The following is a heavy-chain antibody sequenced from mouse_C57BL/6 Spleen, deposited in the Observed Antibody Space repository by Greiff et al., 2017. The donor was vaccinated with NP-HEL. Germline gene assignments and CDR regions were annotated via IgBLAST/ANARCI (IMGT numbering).Heavy chain of an antibody. D-gene: IGHD1-1*01. J-gene: IGHJ4*01. CDR1: GFTFSSYG. CDR2: ISSGGSYT. Sequence: DVKLVESGGDLVKPGGSLKLSCAASGFTFSSYGMSWVRQTPDKRLEWVATISSGGSYTYYPDSVKGRFTISRDNAKNTLYLQMSSLKSEDTAMYYWAREGDYGSSYYAMDYWGQGTSVTVSS. V-gene: IGHV5-6*02. CDR3: AREGDYGSSYYAMDY.